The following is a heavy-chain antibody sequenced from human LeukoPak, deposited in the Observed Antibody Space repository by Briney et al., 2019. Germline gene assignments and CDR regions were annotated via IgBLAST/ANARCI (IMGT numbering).Heavy chain of an antibody. V-gene: IGHV5-51*01. CDR1: GYTFTSYW. Sequence: KDGESLKISCKGSGYTFTSYWIGWVRQMPGKGLGWMGTIYPGDSDTRYSPSFEGQVTISADKSISTAYLQWSSLKASDTAMYYCARHGEDNYGYAYWGQGTLVTVSS. CDR2: IYPGDSDT. D-gene: IGHD5-18*01. J-gene: IGHJ4*02. CDR3: ARHGEDNYGYAY.